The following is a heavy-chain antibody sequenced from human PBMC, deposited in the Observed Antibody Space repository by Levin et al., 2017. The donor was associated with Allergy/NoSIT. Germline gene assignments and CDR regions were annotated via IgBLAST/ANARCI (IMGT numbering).Heavy chain of an antibody. Sequence: PSETLSLTCSVSGGSVSGVNYYWNWIRQPPGKELEWIGYINYSGSTSYNPSLKSRVTISVDASKTHFFLQLTSVTAADTAVYFCARDAIGYNFPLQYFYGMDVWVQETTVTVSS. D-gene: IGHD5-24*01. J-gene: IGHJ6*02. CDR1: GGSVSGVNYY. V-gene: IGHV4-61*03. CDR3: ARDAIGYNFPLQYFYGMDV. CDR2: INYSGST.